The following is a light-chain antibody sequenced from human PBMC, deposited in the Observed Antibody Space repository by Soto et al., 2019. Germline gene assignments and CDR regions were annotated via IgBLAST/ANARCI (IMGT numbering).Light chain of an antibody. J-gene: IGKJ4*01. V-gene: IGKV1-33*01. CDR1: QDISDY. Sequence: DFQMTQSPASLSASVGDRVTITCQASQDISDYLNWYQQKLGAAPKLLIHDATKLQAGVPSRFSGSGSGTEFTFTISSLEPEDVATYYCQQYDNIPLTFGGGTKLEIK. CDR3: QQYDNIPLT. CDR2: DAT.